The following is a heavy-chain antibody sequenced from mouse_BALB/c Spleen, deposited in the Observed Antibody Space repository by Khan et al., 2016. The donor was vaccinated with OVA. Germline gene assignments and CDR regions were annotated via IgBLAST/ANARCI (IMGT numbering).Heavy chain of an antibody. CDR1: GYSFTGYY. CDR3: ARGWYDVRRSYGMDY. J-gene: IGHJ4*01. Sequence: LVKTGASLKISCKASGYSFTGYYIHWVKQSHGKSLEWIGYISCYNGGPTYNQKFTGKATFTVDPSSSTAYMQFKSLTSEDSAVYYGARGWYDVRRSYGMDYWGQGTSVTVSS. V-gene: IGHV1S34*01. D-gene: IGHD2-14*01. CDR2: ISCYNGGP.